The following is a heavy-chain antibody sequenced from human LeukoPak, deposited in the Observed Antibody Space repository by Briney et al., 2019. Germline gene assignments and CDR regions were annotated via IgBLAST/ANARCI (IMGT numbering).Heavy chain of an antibody. V-gene: IGHV4-59*01. CDR2: ISNRGST. Sequence: SETLSLTCSVSGGSISTYYWNWIRQTPGKGLEWIGYISNRGSTNYNPSLKSRVTISVDTSKNQLSLRLSSVTAADTAAYYCAREHYGGNYGYYYYMDAWGKGTTVTVSS. CDR3: AREHYGGNYGYYYYMDA. D-gene: IGHD4-23*01. CDR1: GGSISTYY. J-gene: IGHJ6*03.